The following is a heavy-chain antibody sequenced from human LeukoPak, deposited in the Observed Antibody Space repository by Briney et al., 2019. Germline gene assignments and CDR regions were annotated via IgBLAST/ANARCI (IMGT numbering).Heavy chain of an antibody. V-gene: IGHV4-30-4*01. CDR3: ARGLLPLDAFDI. J-gene: IGHJ3*02. Sequence: PSETLSLTCTVSGGSISSGDYSWSWIRQPPGKGLEWIGYIYYSGSTYYNPSLKSRVTISVDTSKNQFSLKLSSVTAADTAVYYCARGLLPLDAFDIWGQGTMVTVSS. CDR2: IYYSGST. CDR1: GGSISSGDYS.